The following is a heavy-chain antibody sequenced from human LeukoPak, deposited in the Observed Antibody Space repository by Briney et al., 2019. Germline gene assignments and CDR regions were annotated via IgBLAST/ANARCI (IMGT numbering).Heavy chain of an antibody. Sequence: SETLSLTCAVYGGSFSGYYWSWIRQPPGKGLEWIGEINHSGSTNYNPSLKSRFTISVDTSKNQFSLKLSSVTAADTAVYYCARGRGLLLWFGELLQNRGCSFDYWGQGTLVTVSS. CDR3: ARGRGLLLWFGELLQNRGCSFDY. D-gene: IGHD3-10*01. V-gene: IGHV4-34*01. CDR1: GGSFSGYY. CDR2: INHSGST. J-gene: IGHJ4*02.